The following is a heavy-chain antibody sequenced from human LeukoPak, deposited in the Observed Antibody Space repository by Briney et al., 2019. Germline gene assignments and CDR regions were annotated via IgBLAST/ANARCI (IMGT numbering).Heavy chain of an antibody. D-gene: IGHD3-22*01. V-gene: IGHV4-31*03. CDR3: ARGDSSGYYYGFVHIF. CDR1: GGSISSGGYY. J-gene: IGHJ3*01. CDR2: IYYSGST. Sequence: SETLSLTCTVSGGSISSGGYYWSWIRQHPGKGLEWIGYIYYSGSTYYNPSLKSRVTISVDTSKNQFSLKLSSVTAADTAVYYCARGDSSGYYYGFVHIFWGQGTMVTVSP.